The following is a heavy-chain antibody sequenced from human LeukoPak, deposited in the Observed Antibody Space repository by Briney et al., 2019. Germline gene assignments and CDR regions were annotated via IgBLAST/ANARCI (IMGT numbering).Heavy chain of an antibody. CDR2: ISYDGSNK. CDR3: ARDPPDYGDYYFDY. D-gene: IGHD4-17*01. CDR1: GFTFSSYG. V-gene: IGHV3-30*03. Sequence: GRSLRLSCKASGFTFSSYGMHWVRQAPGKGLEWVAVISYDGSNKDYTDSVKGRSTISRDNSKNTLYLQMNSLRAEDTAVYYCARDPPDYGDYYFDYWGQGTLVTVSS. J-gene: IGHJ4*02.